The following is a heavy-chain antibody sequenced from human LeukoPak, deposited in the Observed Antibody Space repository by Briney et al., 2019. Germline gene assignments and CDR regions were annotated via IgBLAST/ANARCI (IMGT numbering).Heavy chain of an antibody. CDR1: GYTFTSYY. Sequence: ASVKVSCKASGYTFTSYYMHWVRQAPGQGLEWMGTINPSGGSTSYAQKFQGRVTMTRDTSTSTVYMELSSLRSEDTAVYYCASGYCSGGSCGTYFDYWGQGTLVTVSS. V-gene: IGHV1-46*01. J-gene: IGHJ4*02. D-gene: IGHD2-15*01. CDR2: INPSGGST. CDR3: ASGYCSGGSCGTYFDY.